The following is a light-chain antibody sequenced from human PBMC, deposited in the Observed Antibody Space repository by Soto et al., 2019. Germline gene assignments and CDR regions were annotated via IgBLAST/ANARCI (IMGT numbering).Light chain of an antibody. V-gene: IGKV3-15*01. Sequence: EIVMTQSPATLSVSPGERATLSCRASQSVSSNFAWYQQKPGQAPRLLIYGASTRATGIPARFSGSGSGTEFTLTISSLQSEDFSVYYCQQYNNWPPLTLGGGTKVEIK. CDR1: QSVSSN. J-gene: IGKJ4*01. CDR3: QQYNNWPPLT. CDR2: GAS.